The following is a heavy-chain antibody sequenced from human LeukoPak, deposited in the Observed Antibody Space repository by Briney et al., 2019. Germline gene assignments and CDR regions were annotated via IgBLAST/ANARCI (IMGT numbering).Heavy chain of an antibody. V-gene: IGHV4-61*02. J-gene: IGHJ4*02. Sequence: SQTLSLTCTVSGGSISSGSYYWSWIRQPAGKGLEWIGRIYTSGSTNYNPSLKSRVTISVDTSKNQFSLKLSSVTAADTAVYYCARGIVATDENYWGQGTLVTVSS. CDR1: GGSISSGSYY. CDR2: IYTSGST. CDR3: ARGIVATDENY. D-gene: IGHD5-12*01.